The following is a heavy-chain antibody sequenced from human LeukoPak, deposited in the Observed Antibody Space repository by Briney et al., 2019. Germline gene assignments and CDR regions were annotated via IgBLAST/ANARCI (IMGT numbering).Heavy chain of an antibody. J-gene: IGHJ5*02. D-gene: IGHD6-13*01. V-gene: IGHV1-2*06. CDR2: INPNSGGT. CDR1: GYTFTGYY. CDR3: ATSNPIAAAGRDNWFDP. Sequence: ASVKVSCKASGYTFTGYYMHWVRQAPGQGLEWMRRINPNSGGTNYAQKFQGRVTMTRDTSISTAYMELSRLRSDDTAVYYCATSNPIAAAGRDNWFDPWGQGTLVTVSS.